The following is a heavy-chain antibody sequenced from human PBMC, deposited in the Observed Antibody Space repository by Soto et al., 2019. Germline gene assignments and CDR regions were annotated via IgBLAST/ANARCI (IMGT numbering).Heavy chain of an antibody. V-gene: IGHV4-34*01. CDR1: GGSFSGYY. CDR3: ASTTVTSDFDY. D-gene: IGHD4-17*01. CDR2: INHSGST. Sequence: PSETLSLTCAVYGGSFSGYYWSWIRQPPGKGLEWIGEINHSGSTNYNPSIKSRVTISVDTSKNQFSLKLSSVTAADTAVYYCASTTVTSDFDYWGQGTLVTVSS. J-gene: IGHJ4*02.